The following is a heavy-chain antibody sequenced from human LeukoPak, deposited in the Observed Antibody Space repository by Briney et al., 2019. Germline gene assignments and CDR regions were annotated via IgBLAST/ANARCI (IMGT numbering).Heavy chain of an antibody. V-gene: IGHV4-39*07. J-gene: IGHJ4*02. CDR3: ARERERGSGSYGY. CDR1: GGSISSSSYY. Sequence: PSETLSLTCTVSGGSISSSSYYWGWIRQPPGKGLEWIGSIYYSGSTYYNPSLKSRVTISVDTSKNQFSLKLSSVTAADTAVYYCARERERGSGSYGYWGQGTLVTVSS. D-gene: IGHD3-10*01. CDR2: IYYSGST.